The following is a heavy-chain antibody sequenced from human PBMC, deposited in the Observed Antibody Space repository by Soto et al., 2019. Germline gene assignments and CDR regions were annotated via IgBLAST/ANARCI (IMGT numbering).Heavy chain of an antibody. CDR1: GGSISSGDYY. V-gene: IGHV4-30-4*01. CDR3: ARDSEYSSRPSTDY. J-gene: IGHJ4*02. CDR2: IYYSGST. Sequence: SETLSLTCTVSGGSISSGDYYWSWIRQPPGKGLEWIGYIYYSGSTYYNPSLKSRVSISVDTSKNQFSLKLGSVPAADTAVYCRARDSEYSSRPSTDYWRQGILVTVSS. D-gene: IGHD6-13*01.